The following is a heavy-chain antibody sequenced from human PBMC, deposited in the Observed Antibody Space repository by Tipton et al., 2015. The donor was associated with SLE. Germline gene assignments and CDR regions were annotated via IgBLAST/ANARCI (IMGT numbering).Heavy chain of an antibody. CDR2: ISGSGGST. V-gene: IGHV3-23*01. J-gene: IGHJ5*02. Sequence: SLRLSCAASGFTFSNYAMSWARQAPGKGLEWVSAISGSGGSTYYADSVKGRFTISRDNSKNTLYLQMNSLRAEDTAVYYCAKRAFPFWSGYYGNNWFDPWGQGTLVTVSS. CDR1: GFTFSNYA. CDR3: AKRAFPFWSGYYGNNWFDP. D-gene: IGHD3-3*01.